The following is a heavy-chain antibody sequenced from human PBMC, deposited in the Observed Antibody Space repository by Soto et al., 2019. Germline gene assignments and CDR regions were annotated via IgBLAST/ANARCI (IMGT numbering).Heavy chain of an antibody. CDR3: ARESEDLTSNFDY. V-gene: IGHV3-21*06. CDR1: CLSLTRYS. CDR2: ISSTTNYI. J-gene: IGHJ4*02. Sequence: GSLRLSGAASCLSLTRYSMNWVRQAPGKGLEWVSSISSTTNYIYYGDSMKGRFTISRDNAKNSLYLEMNSLRAEDTAVYYWARESEDLTSNFDYWGQGTLVTVSS.